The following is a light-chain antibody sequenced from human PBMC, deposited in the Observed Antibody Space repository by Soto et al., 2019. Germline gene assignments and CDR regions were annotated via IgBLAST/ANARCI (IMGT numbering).Light chain of an antibody. J-gene: IGKJ5*01. V-gene: IGKV3-15*01. Sequence: EIVMTQSPATLSVSPGERATLSCRASQSVSSTLAWYQHKPGQAPRLLIYGASHRATGIPGRFSGSGSGQEFTLTISSLQSEDFAVYYCPQYTYWPPITFGQGTRLEIK. CDR2: GAS. CDR1: QSVSST. CDR3: PQYTYWPPIT.